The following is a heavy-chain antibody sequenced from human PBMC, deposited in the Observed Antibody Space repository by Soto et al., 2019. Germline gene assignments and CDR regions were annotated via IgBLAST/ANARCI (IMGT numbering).Heavy chain of an antibody. D-gene: IGHD6-6*01. Sequence: GASVKVSCKASGGTFSSYAISWVRQAPGQGLEWMGGIIPIFGTANYAQKFQGRVTITADESTSTAYMELSSLRSEDTAVYYCAIGIAARLLPTTYYYYGMDVWGQGTTVTVSS. CDR3: AIGIAARLLPTTYYYYGMDV. CDR1: GGTFSSYA. J-gene: IGHJ6*02. V-gene: IGHV1-69*13. CDR2: IIPIFGTA.